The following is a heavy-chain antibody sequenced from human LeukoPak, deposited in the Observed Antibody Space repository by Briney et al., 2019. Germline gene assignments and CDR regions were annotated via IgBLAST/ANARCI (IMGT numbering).Heavy chain of an antibody. CDR2: IKSKTDGGTT. V-gene: IGHV3-15*01. CDR1: GFTFSSYA. J-gene: IGHJ4*02. D-gene: IGHD5-18*01. Sequence: GGSLRLSCAASGFTFSSYAMHWVRQAPGKGLEWVGRIKSKTDGGTTDYAAPVKGRFTISRDGSKNTLYLQMNSLKTEDTAVYYCTTWIQLWLPSFDYWGQGTLVTVSS. CDR3: TTWIQLWLPSFDY.